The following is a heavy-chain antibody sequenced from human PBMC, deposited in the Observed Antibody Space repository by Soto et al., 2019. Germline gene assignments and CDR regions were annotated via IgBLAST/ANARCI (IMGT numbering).Heavy chain of an antibody. CDR2: INHSGST. CDR3: ARAAESGSPWGFDY. CDR1: GGSFSGYY. Sequence: QVQLQQWGARLLKPSETLSLNCAVYGGSFSGYYWSWIRQPPGKGLEWIGEINHSGSTNYNPSLKSRVTISVDTSKNQFSLKLSSVTAADTALYYCARAAESGSPWGFDYWGHGIRVTVSP. V-gene: IGHV4-34*01. D-gene: IGHD1-26*01. J-gene: IGHJ4*01.